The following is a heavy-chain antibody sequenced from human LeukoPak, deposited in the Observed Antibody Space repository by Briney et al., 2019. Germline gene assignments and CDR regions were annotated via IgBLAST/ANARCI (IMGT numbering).Heavy chain of an antibody. CDR2: ISSSGSTI. D-gene: IGHD4-23*01. V-gene: IGHV3-48*03. Sequence: GRSLRLSCAAAGLTFSSYEMNLGGHAQCTWLEWVSHISSSGSTIYYTDSVKGRFTISRDNSKNLLYLQMNSLRAEDTAIYYCARTVARIGYWGQGTLVTVSS. CDR1: GLTFSSYE. CDR3: ARTVARIGY. J-gene: IGHJ4*02.